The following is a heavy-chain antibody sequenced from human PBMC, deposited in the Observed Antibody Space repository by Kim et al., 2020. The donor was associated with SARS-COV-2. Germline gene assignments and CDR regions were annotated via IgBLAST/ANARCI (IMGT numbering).Heavy chain of an antibody. Sequence: SVKVSCKASGGTFSSYDISWVRQAPGQGLEWMGRIIPILGIANYAQKFQGRVTITADKSTSTAYMELSSLRSEDTAVYYCAREWILRLWALSLGYWGQGTLVTVST. CDR1: GGTFSSYD. CDR2: IIPILGIA. J-gene: IGHJ4*02. CDR3: AREWILRLWALSLGY. D-gene: IGHD5-18*01. V-gene: IGHV1-69*04.